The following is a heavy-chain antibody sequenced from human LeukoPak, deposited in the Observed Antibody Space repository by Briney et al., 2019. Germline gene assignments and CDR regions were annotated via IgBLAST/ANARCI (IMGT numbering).Heavy chain of an antibody. CDR1: GYTLTELS. V-gene: IGHV1-24*01. CDR2: FDPEDGET. Sequence: ASVKVSCKVSGYTLTELSMHWVRQAPGKGREWMGGFDPEDGETIYAQKFQGRVTMTEDTSTDTAYMELSSLRSEDTAVYYCATDGSDCSGGSCYSYGMDVWGKGTTVTVSS. CDR3: ATDGSDCSGGSCYSYGMDV. D-gene: IGHD2-15*01. J-gene: IGHJ6*04.